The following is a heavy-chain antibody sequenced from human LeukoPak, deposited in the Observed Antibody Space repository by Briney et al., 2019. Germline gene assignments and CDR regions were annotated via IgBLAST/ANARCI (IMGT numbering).Heavy chain of an antibody. CDR3: TKEGLPSGSSWSAWFDP. V-gene: IGHV3-30*02. CDR2: VHYDGSIK. CDR1: GFTFSSYG. Sequence: GGSLRLSCAASGFTFSSYGMHWVRQAPGKGLEWVAFVHYDGSIKYYADSVKGRFTISRDNSKNTLFVQMNSLRAEDTAVYYCTKEGLPSGSSWSAWFDPWGQGTLVTVSS. D-gene: IGHD3-10*01. J-gene: IGHJ5*02.